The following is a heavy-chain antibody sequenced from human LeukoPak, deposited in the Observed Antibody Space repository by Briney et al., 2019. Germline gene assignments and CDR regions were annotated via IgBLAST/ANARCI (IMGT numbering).Heavy chain of an antibody. V-gene: IGHV3-48*03. CDR1: GFTFSSYE. D-gene: IGHD2-2*01. CDR3: AKLYHPGYFYYMDV. Sequence: GGSLRLSCAASGFTFSSYEMNWVRQAPGKGLEWVSYISNSGKTIYYADSVKGRFTISRDNAKNSLYLQMNSLGAEDTAVYYCAKLYHPGYFYYMDVWGKGTTVTVSS. CDR2: ISNSGKTI. J-gene: IGHJ6*03.